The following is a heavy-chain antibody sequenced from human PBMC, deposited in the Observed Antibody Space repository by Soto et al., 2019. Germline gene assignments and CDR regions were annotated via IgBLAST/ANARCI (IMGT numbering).Heavy chain of an antibody. D-gene: IGHD3-10*01. CDR1: GGTFSSYA. J-gene: IGHJ6*02. V-gene: IGHV1-69*13. CDR2: IIPIFGTA. Sequence: ASVKVSCKASGGTFSSYAISWVRQAPGQGLEWMGGIIPIFGTANYAQKFQGRVTITADESTSTAYMELSSLRSEDTAVYYCARSGFGELLSPPDGMDVWGQGTTVTVSS. CDR3: ARSGFGELLSPPDGMDV.